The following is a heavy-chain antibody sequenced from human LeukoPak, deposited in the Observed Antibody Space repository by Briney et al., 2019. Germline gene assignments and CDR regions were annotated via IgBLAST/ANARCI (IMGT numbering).Heavy chain of an antibody. D-gene: IGHD1-20*01. V-gene: IGHV3-66*01. Sequence: GGSLRLSCAASGFNFGSYSMTWVRQAPGKGLEWVSIIYSGGSTYYADSVKGRFTISRDNSKNTLYLQMNSLRAEDTAVYYCARARITGTTYYYYMDVWGKGTTVTVSS. J-gene: IGHJ6*03. CDR1: GFNFGSYS. CDR3: ARARITGTTYYYYMDV. CDR2: IYSGGST.